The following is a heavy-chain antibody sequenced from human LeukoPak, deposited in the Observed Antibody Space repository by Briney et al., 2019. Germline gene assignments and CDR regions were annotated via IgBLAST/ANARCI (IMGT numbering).Heavy chain of an antibody. Sequence: NPSEILSLTCTVSVGSISSSSYYWGWIRQPPGKGLEWIGSIYYSVSTYYNPSLNSLFTISVDTSKNPFSLKLSSVTAADTAVYYCAIPHYDILTGPPLGWFDPWGQGTLVTVSS. J-gene: IGHJ5*02. V-gene: IGHV4-39*01. CDR1: VGSISSSSYY. D-gene: IGHD3-9*01. CDR3: AIPHYDILTGPPLGWFDP. CDR2: IYYSVST.